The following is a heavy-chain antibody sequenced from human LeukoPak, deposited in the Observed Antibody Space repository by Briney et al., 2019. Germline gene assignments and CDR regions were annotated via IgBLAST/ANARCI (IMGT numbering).Heavy chain of an antibody. D-gene: IGHD3-9*01. CDR1: GFTFSSYG. Sequence: PGGSLRLSCVASGFTFSSYGMHWVRQAPGKGLQWVAVIWYDGSNKYYADSVRGRFTISRDNSKNTLYLQMNSLRAEDTAVYYCARAPLYYDILTGYYPDAADYWGQGTLVTVSS. J-gene: IGHJ4*02. CDR3: ARAPLYYDILTGYYPDAADY. CDR2: IWYDGSNK. V-gene: IGHV3-33*08.